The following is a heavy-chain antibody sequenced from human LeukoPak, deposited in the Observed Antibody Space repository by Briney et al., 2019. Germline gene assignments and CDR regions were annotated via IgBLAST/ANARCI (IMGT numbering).Heavy chain of an antibody. D-gene: IGHD1-1*01. CDR3: AKDMRPRQVQSVSDI. CDR2: ISWNSGRI. V-gene: IGHV3-9*01. Sequence: GGSLRLSCAASEFTFDDYAMHWVRQAPGKGLEWVSSISWNSGRIGYAASVRGRFTISRDNAKNSLYLQMNSLRAEDTALYYCAKDMRPRQVQSVSDIWGQGTMVTVSS. J-gene: IGHJ3*02. CDR1: EFTFDDYA.